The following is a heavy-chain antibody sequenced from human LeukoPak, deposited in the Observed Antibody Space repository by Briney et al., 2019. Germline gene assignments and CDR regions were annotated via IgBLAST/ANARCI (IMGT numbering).Heavy chain of an antibody. J-gene: IGHJ4*02. CDR2: ISYSSGSI. CDR3: ASPVNRT. V-gene: IGHV3-9*01. Sequence: GGSLRLSCAASGFTFDEYAMHWVRQAPGKGLEWVSGISYSSGSIGYVDSVKGRFTISRDNAKNSLYLQMNSLRAEDTAVYYCASPVNRTWGQGTLVTVSS. CDR1: GFTFDEYA.